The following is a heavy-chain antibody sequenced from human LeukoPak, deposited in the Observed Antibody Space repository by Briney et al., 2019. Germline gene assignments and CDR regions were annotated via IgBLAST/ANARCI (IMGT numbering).Heavy chain of an antibody. J-gene: IGHJ5*02. D-gene: IGHD6-13*01. V-gene: IGHV4-34*01. CDR3: AIHLEQQLVPGWFDP. CDR2: INHSGST. CDR1: GGSFSGYY. Sequence: PSETLSLTCAVYGGSFSGYYWSWIRQPPGKGLEWIGEINHSGSTNYNPSLKSRVTISVDTSKNQFSLKLSSVTAADTAVYCCAIHLEQQLVPGWFDPWGQGTLVTVSS.